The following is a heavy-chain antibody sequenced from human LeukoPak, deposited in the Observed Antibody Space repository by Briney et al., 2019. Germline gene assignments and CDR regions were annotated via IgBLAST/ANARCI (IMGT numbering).Heavy chain of an antibody. J-gene: IGHJ4*02. D-gene: IGHD3-22*01. CDR3: AKTNYFDSSGDKPYTTHFDY. V-gene: IGHV3-30*02. CDR2: IRYDGSNK. Sequence: PGGSLRLSCAASGFTFSSYGMHWVRQAPGKGLEWVAFIRYDGSNKYYADSVKGRFTISRDISKNTLFLQMDSLRAEDTAIYYCAKTNYFDSSGDKPYTTHFDYWGQGTLVTVSS. CDR1: GFTFSSYG.